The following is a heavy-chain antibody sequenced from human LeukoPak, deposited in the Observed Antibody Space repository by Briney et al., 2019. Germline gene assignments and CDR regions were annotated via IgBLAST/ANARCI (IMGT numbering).Heavy chain of an antibody. Sequence: GASVKVSCKASGYTFTSYGISWVRQAPGQGLEWMGWISAYNGNTNYAQKLQGRVTMTTDTSTSTAYMELRSLRSDDTAVYYCARDSAYGSLPGLHFDPWGQGTLVTVSS. V-gene: IGHV1-18*01. J-gene: IGHJ5*02. CDR1: GYTFTSYG. D-gene: IGHD4-17*01. CDR3: ARDSAYGSLPGLHFDP. CDR2: ISAYNGNT.